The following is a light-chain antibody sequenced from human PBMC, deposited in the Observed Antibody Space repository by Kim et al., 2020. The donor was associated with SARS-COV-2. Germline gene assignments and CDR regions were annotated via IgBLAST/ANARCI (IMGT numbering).Light chain of an antibody. CDR1: RSNIGNKN. CDR3: GTWDSSLSVWV. J-gene: IGLJ3*02. V-gene: IGLV1-51*01. Sequence: KVTISCSGSRSNIGNKNAVWYQQQLPGTAPKLLIYDTHNRPSGVPGRFSGSKSGTSATLGITGLQTGDEADYYCGTWDSSLSVWVFGGGTQLTVL. CDR2: DTH.